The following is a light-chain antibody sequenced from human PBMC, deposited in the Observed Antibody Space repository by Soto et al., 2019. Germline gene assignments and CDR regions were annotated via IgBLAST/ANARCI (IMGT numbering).Light chain of an antibody. Sequence: QSVLTQPASVSGSPGQSITFSCTGTNSDIGAYNYVSWYQQHPGNAPKVLIYEVNNRPSGVSNRFSGSKSGNTASLTISGLQAEDEADYYCSSFTRSSTYVFGSGTKVTVL. CDR1: NSDIGAYNY. CDR2: EVN. V-gene: IGLV2-14*01. CDR3: SSFTRSSTYV. J-gene: IGLJ1*01.